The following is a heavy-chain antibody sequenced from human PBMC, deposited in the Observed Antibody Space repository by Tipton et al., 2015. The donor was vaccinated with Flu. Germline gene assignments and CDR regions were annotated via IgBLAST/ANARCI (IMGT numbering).Heavy chain of an antibody. V-gene: IGHV4-34*01. Sequence: TLSLTCSVSGGSFSGYYWTWIRQPPGKGLEWIGEINHSGSTHYSSSLKSRVTMSVDSSKNQFSLHLSSVTAADTAVYYCARVSPRRVTAIVVVMLPEGYFDYWGQGTQVIVSS. CDR1: GGSFSGYY. J-gene: IGHJ4*02. CDR3: ARVSPRRVTAIVVVMLPEGYFDY. CDR2: INHSGST. D-gene: IGHD3-22*01.